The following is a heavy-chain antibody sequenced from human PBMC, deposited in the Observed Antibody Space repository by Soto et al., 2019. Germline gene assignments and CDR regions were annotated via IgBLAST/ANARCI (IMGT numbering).Heavy chain of an antibody. J-gene: IGHJ4*02. V-gene: IGHV3-13*01. CDR1: GFTFSSYD. CDR2: IGTAGDT. Sequence: EVQLVESGGGLVPPGGSLRLSCAASGFTFSSYDMHWVRPATGKGLEWVSAIGTAGDTYYLGSVKGRFTISRENAKNSLYLQMNSLRAGDTAVYYCARGYSGNVDYWGQGTRVTVSS. CDR3: ARGYSGNVDY. D-gene: IGHD1-26*01.